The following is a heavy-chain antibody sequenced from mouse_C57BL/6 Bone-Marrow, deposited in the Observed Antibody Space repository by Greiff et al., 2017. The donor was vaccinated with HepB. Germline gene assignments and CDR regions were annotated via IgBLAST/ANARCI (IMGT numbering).Heavy chain of an antibody. CDR3: ARLDGYDDFDY. CDR1: GYTFTSYW. Sequence: VQLQQPGAELVRPGTSVKLSCTASGYTFTSYWMPWVKQRPGQGLEWIGVIDPSDSYTNYTQKFKGKDTLTVDTSSSTAYMQLSSLTSEDAAVYYCARLDGYDDFDYWGRGTTLTVSA. D-gene: IGHD2-2*01. J-gene: IGHJ2*01. V-gene: IGHV1-59*01. CDR2: IDPSDSYT.